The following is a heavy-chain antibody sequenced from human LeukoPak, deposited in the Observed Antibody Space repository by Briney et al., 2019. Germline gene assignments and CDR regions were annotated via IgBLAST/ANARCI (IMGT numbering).Heavy chain of an antibody. CDR2: INHIGTT. CDR1: GGSFSGYY. V-gene: IGHV4-34*01. CDR3: ARRMITFGGVVVIPNAFDY. Sequence: SETLSLTCAVYGGSFSGYYWSWIRQPPGKGLEWIGEINHIGTTNYNPPLTSRVTISIDTSKNHFSLRLSSVTAADTAVYYCARRMITFGGVVVIPNAFDYWGQGTLVTVSS. J-gene: IGHJ4*02. D-gene: IGHD3-16*02.